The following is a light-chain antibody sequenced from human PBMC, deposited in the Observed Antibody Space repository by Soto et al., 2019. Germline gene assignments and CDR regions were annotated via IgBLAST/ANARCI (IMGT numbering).Light chain of an antibody. CDR2: DTS. V-gene: IGLV7-46*01. CDR3: LLSYSGGRV. CDR1: TGPVTSGRY. J-gene: IGLJ3*02. Sequence: QSVLTQDPSVTVSPGGTVTLTCDSSTGPVTSGRYPYWFQQKPGQAPRTLIYDTSLKYSWTPARFSGYLLRGKAALTLSGARTEDEADYYCLLSYSGGRVFGGGTKVTVL.